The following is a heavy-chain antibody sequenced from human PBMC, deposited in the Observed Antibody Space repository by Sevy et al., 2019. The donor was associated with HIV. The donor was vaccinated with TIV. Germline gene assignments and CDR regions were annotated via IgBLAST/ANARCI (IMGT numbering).Heavy chain of an antibody. CDR1: GYTFTSYY. CDR2: INPSGGST. J-gene: IGHJ3*02. Sequence: ASVKVSCKASGYTFTSYYMHWVRQAPGQGLEWMGIINPSGGSTSYVQKFQGRVTMTRDTSTSTVYMELSSLRSEDTAVYYCARDPQRIYSGYDYGDAFDIWGQGTMVTVSS. V-gene: IGHV1-46*01. CDR3: ARDPQRIYSGYDYGDAFDI. D-gene: IGHD5-12*01.